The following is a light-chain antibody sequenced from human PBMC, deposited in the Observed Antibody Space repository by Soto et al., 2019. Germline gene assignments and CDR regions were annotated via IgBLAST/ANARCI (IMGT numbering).Light chain of an antibody. J-gene: IGLJ1*01. Sequence: QSALTQPASVSGSPGQSITISCTGTSNDVGGYKYVSWYQQYPDKAPTLIIYDVSNRPSGVSTRFSGSKSGNRASLTISGLQAEDEADYYCSSYTTTTTSCVFGTGTKVTVL. CDR1: SNDVGGYKY. CDR3: SSYTTTTTSCV. CDR2: DVS. V-gene: IGLV2-14*01.